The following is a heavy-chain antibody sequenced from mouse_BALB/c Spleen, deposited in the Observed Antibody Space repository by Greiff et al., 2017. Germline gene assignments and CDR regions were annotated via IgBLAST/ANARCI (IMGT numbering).Heavy chain of an antibody. CDR3: ARHYVLRDAMDY. V-gene: IGHV5-6*01. J-gene: IGHJ4*01. CDR2: ISSGGSYT. CDR1: GFTFSSYG. Sequence: EVQVVESGGDLVKPGGSLKLSCAASGFTFSSYGMSWVRQTPDKRLEWVATISSGGSYTYYPDSVKGRFTISRDNAKNTLYLQMSSLKSEDTAMYYCARHYVLRDAMDYWGQGTSVTVSS. D-gene: IGHD1-1*01.